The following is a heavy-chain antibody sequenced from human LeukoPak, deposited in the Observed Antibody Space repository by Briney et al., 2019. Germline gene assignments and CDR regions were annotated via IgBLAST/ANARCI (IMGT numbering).Heavy chain of an antibody. V-gene: IGHV4-39*06. CDR1: VGSISSSSYY. D-gene: IGHD1-1*01. Sequence: PSETLSLTCTVSVGSISSSSYYWGWIRQPPGKWLEWIRSIYYSVSPHYNPSLKTRFTISLDTSKNQFPVKLISVTASDPAIYYCARDVHIYGNAFGVWGQGTMVTVSS. J-gene: IGHJ3*01. CDR2: IYYSVSP. CDR3: ARDVHIYGNAFGV.